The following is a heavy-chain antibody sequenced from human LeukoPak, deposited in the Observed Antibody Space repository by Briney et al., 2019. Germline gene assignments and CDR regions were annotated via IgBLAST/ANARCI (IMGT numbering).Heavy chain of an antibody. V-gene: IGHV3-11*01. CDR1: GFTFSDYY. D-gene: IGHD7-27*01. Sequence: GGSLRLSCAASGFTFSDYYMSWIRQAPGKGLEWVSYISSSGSTIYYADSVKGRFTISRDNAKNSLYLQMNSLRAEDTAVYYCAKRNNWGSVDYWGQGTLVTVSS. CDR2: ISSSGSTI. CDR3: AKRNNWGSVDY. J-gene: IGHJ4*02.